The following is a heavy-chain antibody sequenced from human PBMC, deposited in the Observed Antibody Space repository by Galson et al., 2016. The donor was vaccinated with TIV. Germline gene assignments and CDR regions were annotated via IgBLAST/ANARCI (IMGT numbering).Heavy chain of an antibody. J-gene: IGHJ3*01. CDR1: GFLLTTTGVG. Sequence: PALVKPTQTLTLTCSFSGFLLTTTGVGVGWIRQPPGKALEWLAIIYWDDSKRYSPSLRSRLTITKDTSKNQVLLTMTNMDPMDRGTYFCARERAAGRPDAFDFWGQGTVVSVSS. D-gene: IGHD6-6*01. CDR2: IYWDDSK. V-gene: IGHV2-5*02. CDR3: ARERAAGRPDAFDF.